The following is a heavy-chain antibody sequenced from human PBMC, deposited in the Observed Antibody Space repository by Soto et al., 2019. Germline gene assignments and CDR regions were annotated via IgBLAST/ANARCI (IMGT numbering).Heavy chain of an antibody. D-gene: IGHD6-6*01. CDR3: ARGQPYYSSSQRRWWFDP. J-gene: IGHJ5*02. CDR2: INPNSGGT. V-gene: IGHV1-2*02. CDR1: GYTFTGYY. Sequence: QVQLVQSGAEVKKPGASVKVSCKASGYTFTGYYMHWVRQAPGQGLEWMGWINPNSGGTNYAQMVQGRATMTRDTSISTAYMELSSLRCDDTAVYYCARGQPYYSSSQRRWWFDPWGQGTLVTVSS.